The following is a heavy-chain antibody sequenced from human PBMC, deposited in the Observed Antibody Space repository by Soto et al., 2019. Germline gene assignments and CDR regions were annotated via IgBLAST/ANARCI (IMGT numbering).Heavy chain of an antibody. CDR1: GFAFSSYA. D-gene: IGHD3-22*01. CDR3: AKLLYYDSSGYYYGGSWFEL. J-gene: IGHJ5*02. CDR2: ISGSGGST. Sequence: AGSLRLSCAASGFAFSSYAISWVRQAPGKGLEWVSAISGSGGSTYYADSVKGRFTISRDNSKNTLYLQMNSLRAEDTAVYYCAKLLYYDSSGYYYGGSWFELLGQGTLVTVT. V-gene: IGHV3-23*01.